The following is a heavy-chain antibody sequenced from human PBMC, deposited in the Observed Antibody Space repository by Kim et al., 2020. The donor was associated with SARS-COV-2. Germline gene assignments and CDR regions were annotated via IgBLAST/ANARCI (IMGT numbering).Heavy chain of an antibody. CDR2: ISAYNGNT. CDR3: ARDGLRLGELSLPDY. V-gene: IGHV1-18*04. D-gene: IGHD3-16*02. CDR1: GYTFTSYG. Sequence: ASVKVSCKASGYTFTSYGISWVRQAPGQGLEWMGWISAYNGNTNYAQKLQGRVTMTTDTSTSTAYMELRSLRSDDTAVYYCARDGLRLGELSLPDYWGQGTLVTVSS. J-gene: IGHJ4*02.